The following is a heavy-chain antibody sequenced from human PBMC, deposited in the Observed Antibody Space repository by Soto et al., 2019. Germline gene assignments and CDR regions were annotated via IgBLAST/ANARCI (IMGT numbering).Heavy chain of an antibody. V-gene: IGHV4-34*01. Sequence: PSETLSLTCAVYGGSFSGYYWSWIRQPPGKGLEWIGEINHSGSTNYNPSLKSRVTISVDTSKNQFSLKPSSVTAADTAVYYCARAGRGSGNFARRMDVWGQGTTVTVSS. CDR1: GGSFSGYY. CDR3: ARAGRGSGNFARRMDV. D-gene: IGHD3-10*01. J-gene: IGHJ6*02. CDR2: INHSGST.